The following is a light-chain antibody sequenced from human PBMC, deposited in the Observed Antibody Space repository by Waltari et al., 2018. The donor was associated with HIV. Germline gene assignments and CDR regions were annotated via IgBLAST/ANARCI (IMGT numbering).Light chain of an antibody. J-gene: IGLJ3*02. CDR1: KLGCKS. V-gene: IGLV3-21*04. CDR3: RVWARSSALRV. CDR2: YDT. Sequence: YVLPQSLRVPVSRGKRARLICGGKKLGCKSVHWYQQKPGRAPTLLIYYDTARPSGLPERFSGSNSGITASLTVSGLEADDEADYYCRVWARSSALRVFGGGTKLTVL.